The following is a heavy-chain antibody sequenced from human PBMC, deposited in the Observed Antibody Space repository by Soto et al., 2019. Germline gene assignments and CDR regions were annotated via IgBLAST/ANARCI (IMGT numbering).Heavy chain of an antibody. D-gene: IGHD6-25*01. CDR2: ISYDGSNK. Sequence: GGSLRLSCAASGFTFSSYAMHWVRQDPGKGLEWVAVISYDGSNKYYADSVKGRFTISRDNSKNTLYLQMNSLRAEDNAVYYCARDRAAAALSLYYYYGMDVWGQGTTVTVSS. V-gene: IGHV3-30-3*01. CDR3: ARDRAAAALSLYYYYGMDV. CDR1: GFTFSSYA. J-gene: IGHJ6*02.